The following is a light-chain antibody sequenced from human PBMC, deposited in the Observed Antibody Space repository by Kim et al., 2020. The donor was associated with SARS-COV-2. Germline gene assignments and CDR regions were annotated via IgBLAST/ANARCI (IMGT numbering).Light chain of an antibody. CDR1: NIRRKS. V-gene: IGLV3-21*04. CDR3: QVWDSSSDHRV. Sequence: PGKTYKMTCGGNNIRRKSVHWYQQKPGQAPVLVIYYESDRPSGIPERFSGSNAGNTATLTISWVEAGDEADYYCQVWDSSSDHRVFGGGTKLTVL. J-gene: IGLJ2*01. CDR2: YES.